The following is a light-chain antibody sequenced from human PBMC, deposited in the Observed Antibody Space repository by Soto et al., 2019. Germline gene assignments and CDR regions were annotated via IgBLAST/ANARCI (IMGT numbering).Light chain of an antibody. CDR2: EGS. CDR1: SSDVGSYNL. V-gene: IGLV2-23*01. CDR3: CSYAGSSTPLYV. Sequence: QYALTQPASVSGSPGQSITISCTGTSSDVGSYNLVSWYQQHPGKAPKLMIYEGSKRPSGVSNRFSGSKSGNTASLTISGLQAEDEADYYCCSYAGSSTPLYVFGTGTKLTVL. J-gene: IGLJ1*01.